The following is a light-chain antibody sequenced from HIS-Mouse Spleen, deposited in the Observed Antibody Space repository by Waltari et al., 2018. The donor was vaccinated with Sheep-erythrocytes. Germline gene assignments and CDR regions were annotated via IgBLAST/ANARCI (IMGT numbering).Light chain of an antibody. J-gene: IGLJ3*02. CDR2: EDS. CDR1: ALPPKY. V-gene: IGLV3-10*01. Sequence: SHELTQPPSVSVSPGQTARLTCSGAALPPKYAYWYQQKSGQAPVLVIYEDSKRPSGIPERFSGSSSGTMATLTISGAQVEDDADYYCYSTDSSGNHWVFGGGTKLTVL. CDR3: YSTDSSGNHWV.